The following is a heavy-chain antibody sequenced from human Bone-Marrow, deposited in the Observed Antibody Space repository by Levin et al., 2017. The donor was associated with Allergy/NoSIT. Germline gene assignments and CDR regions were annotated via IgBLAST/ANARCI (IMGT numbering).Heavy chain of an antibody. CDR1: GFTFDDYA. V-gene: IGHV3-9*01. Sequence: GGSLRLSCAASGFTFDDYAMHWVRQAPGKGLEWVSGISWNSATIGYADSVKGRFTISRDNAKNSLYLQMNSLRTEDTAFYYCAKSPYGSGSYRGLGWFDPWGQGTLVTVSS. D-gene: IGHD3-10*01. CDR3: AKSPYGSGSYRGLGWFDP. CDR2: ISWNSATI. J-gene: IGHJ5*02.